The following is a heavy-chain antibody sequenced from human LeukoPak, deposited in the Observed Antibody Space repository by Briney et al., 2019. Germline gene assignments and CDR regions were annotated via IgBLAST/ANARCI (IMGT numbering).Heavy chain of an antibody. D-gene: IGHD6-13*01. V-gene: IGHV1-69*04. CDR2: IIPILGIA. CDR1: GGTFSSYA. J-gene: IGHJ4*02. CDR3: ARGDRIAAGKAPPPYYFDY. Sequence: GASVKVSCKASGGTFSSYAISWVRQAPGQGLEWMGRIIPILGIANYAQKFQGRVTITADKSTSTAYMELSSLRSEDTAVYYCARGDRIAAGKAPPPYYFDYWGQGTLVTVSS.